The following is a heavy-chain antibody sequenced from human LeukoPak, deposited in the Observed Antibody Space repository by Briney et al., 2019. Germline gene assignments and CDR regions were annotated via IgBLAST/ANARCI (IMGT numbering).Heavy chain of an antibody. Sequence: SETLSLTCTVSGGSISNSGFHWGWIRQAPGKGLEWIGSIHYGGSTYYSPSLKSRLTISIDTSKSQFSLKLSSMTAADTALYYCARPHLGPYAFDIWGQGTMVTVSS. V-gene: IGHV4-39*01. CDR1: GGSISNSGFH. CDR3: ARPHLGPYAFDI. J-gene: IGHJ3*02. D-gene: IGHD3-3*02. CDR2: IHYGGST.